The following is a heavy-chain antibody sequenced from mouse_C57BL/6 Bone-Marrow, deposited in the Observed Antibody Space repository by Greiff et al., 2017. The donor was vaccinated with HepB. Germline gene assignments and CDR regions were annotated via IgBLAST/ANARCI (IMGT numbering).Heavy chain of an antibody. CDR1: GFTFSDYG. CDR2: ISSGSSTI. V-gene: IGHV5-17*01. CDR3: ARDYYGSSPTWYFDV. D-gene: IGHD1-1*01. J-gene: IGHJ1*03. Sequence: EVQVVESGGGLVKPGGSLKLSCAASGFTFSDYGMHWVRQAPEKGLEWVAYISSGSSTIYYADTVKGRFTISRDNAKNTLFLQMTSLRSEDTAMYYCARDYYGSSPTWYFDVWGTGTTVTVSS.